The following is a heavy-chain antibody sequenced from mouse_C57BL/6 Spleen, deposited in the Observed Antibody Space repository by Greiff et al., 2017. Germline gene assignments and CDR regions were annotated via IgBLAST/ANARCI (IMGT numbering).Heavy chain of an antibody. Sequence: VQLQQPGAELVRPGSSVKLSCKASGYTFTSYWMDWVKQRPGQGLEWIGNIYPSDSETPYNQKFKDKATLTVDKSSSTAYMQLSSLTSEDSAVYYCAFYYSNYNYAMDYWGQGTSVTVSS. CDR2: IYPSDSET. J-gene: IGHJ4*01. CDR1: GYTFTSYW. D-gene: IGHD2-5*01. V-gene: IGHV1-61*01. CDR3: AFYYSNYNYAMDY.